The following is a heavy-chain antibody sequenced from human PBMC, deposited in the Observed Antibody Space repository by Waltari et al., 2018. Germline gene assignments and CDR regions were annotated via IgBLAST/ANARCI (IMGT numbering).Heavy chain of an antibody. Sequence: EVQLVESGGHLIQPGGSLRLSCAASSFHVSSYYMNWVRQAPGKGLEWVSILYHAGNTYYADSVKGRFTFSRDNAKNLLFLQMSNLGAEDMAVYYCATEPAPGAGINYWGQGILVTVSS. CDR3: ATEPAPGAGINY. D-gene: IGHD6-19*01. V-gene: IGHV3-53*01. CDR2: LYHAGNT. J-gene: IGHJ4*02. CDR1: SFHVSSYY.